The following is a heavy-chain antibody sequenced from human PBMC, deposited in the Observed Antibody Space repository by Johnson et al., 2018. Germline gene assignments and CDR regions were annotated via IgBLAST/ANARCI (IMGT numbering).Heavy chain of an antibody. CDR1: GFIFSDYY. V-gene: IGHV3-11*01. J-gene: IGHJ1*01. CDR2: ITSSGYTI. Sequence: VQLVESGGGLVKPGGSLRLSCRVSGFIFSDYYMNWIRQAPGKGTEWVSYITSSGYTIDYAESVKGRFTISRENVKNSVYLQMNDLRPEDTAGYYCTRGTVTAREIWFEHWGQGTPVIVSS. CDR3: TRGTVTAREIWFEH. D-gene: IGHD4-17*01.